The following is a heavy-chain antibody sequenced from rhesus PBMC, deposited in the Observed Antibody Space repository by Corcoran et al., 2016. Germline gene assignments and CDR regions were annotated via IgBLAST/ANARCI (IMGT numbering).Heavy chain of an antibody. V-gene: IGHV4-160*01. CDR3: ARSGWTTLEV. J-gene: IGHJ5-1*01. CDR1: GGSISSNY. D-gene: IGHD3-22*01. CDR2: IYGSGGST. Sequence: QVQLQESGPGLVKPSETLSLTCAVSGGSISSNYWSWIRQAPGKGLEWIGRIYGSGGSTDDNPSLKSRVTISTDTAKNQFSLKLSSVTAADTAVYYCARSGWTTLEVWGPGVLVTVSS.